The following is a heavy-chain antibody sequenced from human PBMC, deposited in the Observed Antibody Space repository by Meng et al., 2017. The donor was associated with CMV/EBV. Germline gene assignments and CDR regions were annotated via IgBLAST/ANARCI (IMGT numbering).Heavy chain of an antibody. Sequence: SVKVSCKASGGTFSSYAISWVRQAPGQGLEWMGGIIPIFGTANYAHKFQGRVTITTDESTSTAYMELSSLRSEDTAVYYCASYEDPSYYDFWSGYYSRNRRRQAGYYYYYGMDVWGQGTTVTVSS. D-gene: IGHD3-3*01. V-gene: IGHV1-69*05. CDR1: GGTFSSYA. CDR3: ASYEDPSYYDFWSGYYSRNRRRQAGYYYYYGMDV. CDR2: IIPIFGTA. J-gene: IGHJ6*02.